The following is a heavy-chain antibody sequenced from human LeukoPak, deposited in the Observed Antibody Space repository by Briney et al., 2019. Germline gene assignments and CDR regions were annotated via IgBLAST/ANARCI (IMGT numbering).Heavy chain of an antibody. Sequence: PSETLSLTCAVYGGSFTNYYWSWIRQPPGKGLEWIGEINHSGSTNYNPSLKSRAIISADTSKNQFSLKVTSVTAAGTAVYYCATRDRWGQGTLVTVSS. CDR3: ATRDR. CDR2: INHSGST. J-gene: IGHJ4*02. CDR1: GGSFTNYY. V-gene: IGHV4-34*01.